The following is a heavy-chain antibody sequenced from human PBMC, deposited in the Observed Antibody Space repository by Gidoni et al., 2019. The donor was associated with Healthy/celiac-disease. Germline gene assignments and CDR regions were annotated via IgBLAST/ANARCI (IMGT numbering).Heavy chain of an antibody. CDR1: GFTFSSYA. V-gene: IGHV3-23*01. J-gene: IGHJ4*02. CDR2: ISDSGGST. Sequence: EVQLLESGGGLVQPGGSLRLSCAAPGFTFSSYAMSWVRQAPGKGVEWVSAISDSGGSTYSADSVKGRFTISRDNSKNTLYLQMNSLRAEDTAVYYCAKDDCSGGSCSPNYWGQGTLVTVSS. D-gene: IGHD2-15*01. CDR3: AKDDCSGGSCSPNY.